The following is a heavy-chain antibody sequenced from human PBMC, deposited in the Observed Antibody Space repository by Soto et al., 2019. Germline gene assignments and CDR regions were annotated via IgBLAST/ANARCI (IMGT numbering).Heavy chain of an antibody. J-gene: IGHJ4*02. CDR3: AKPSSSRDNY. V-gene: IGHV3-23*01. Sequence: PGGSLRLSCAASGFSFSHYSMIWVRQAPGKGLEWVSAISGSGGSTYYADSVKGRFTISRDNSKNTLYLQMNSLRAEDTAVYYCAKPSSSRDNYWGQGTLVTVSS. CDR1: GFSFSHYS. D-gene: IGHD6-13*01. CDR2: ISGSGGST.